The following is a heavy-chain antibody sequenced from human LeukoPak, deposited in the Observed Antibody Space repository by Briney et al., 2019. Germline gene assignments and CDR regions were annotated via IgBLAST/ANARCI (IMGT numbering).Heavy chain of an antibody. V-gene: IGHV1-69*13. CDR1: GGTFSSYA. Sequence: GASVKVSCKASGGTFSSYAISWVRQAPGQGLEWMGGIIPIFGTANYAQKFQGRVTITAGESTSTAYMELSSLRSEDTAVYYCASDILTGYYSFDYWGQGTLVTVSS. CDR2: IIPIFGTA. J-gene: IGHJ4*02. D-gene: IGHD3-9*01. CDR3: ASDILTGYYSFDY.